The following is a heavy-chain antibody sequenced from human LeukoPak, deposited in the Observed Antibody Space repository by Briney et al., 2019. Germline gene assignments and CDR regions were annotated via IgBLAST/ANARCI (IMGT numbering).Heavy chain of an antibody. CDR1: GGSFSGYY. D-gene: IGHD2/OR15-2a*01. Sequence: SETLSLTCAVYGGSFSGYYWSWIRQPPGKGLEWVGEINHSGSTNYNPSLKSRVTISVDTSKNQFSLKLSSVTAADTAVYYCARVGSTGNNITTWGWFDPWGQGTLVTVSS. CDR3: ARVGSTGNNITTWGWFDP. J-gene: IGHJ5*02. CDR2: INHSGST. V-gene: IGHV4-34*01.